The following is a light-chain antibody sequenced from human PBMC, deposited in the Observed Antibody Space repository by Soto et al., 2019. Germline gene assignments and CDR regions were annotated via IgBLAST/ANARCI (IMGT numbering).Light chain of an antibody. V-gene: IGLV2-14*01. CDR3: SSYTSSSPWV. CDR2: EVS. J-gene: IGLJ3*02. CDR1: SSDVGGYNY. Sequence: QSALTQPASVSGSPGQSITISCTGTSSDVGGYNYVSWYQQHPGKAPKLMIYEVSNRPSGVSNRFSGSKSGNTASLTISGLQAEDEADYYCSSYTSSSPWVFGRGTKLTVL.